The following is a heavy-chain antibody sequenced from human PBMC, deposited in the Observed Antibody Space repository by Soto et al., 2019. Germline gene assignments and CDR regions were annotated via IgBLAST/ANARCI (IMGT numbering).Heavy chain of an antibody. V-gene: IGHV3-21*01. Sequence: PGGSLRLSCAASGFTFSSYSMNWVRQAPGKGLEWVSSISSSSSYIYYADSVKGRFTISRDNAKNSLYLQMNSLRAEDTAVYYCARRTEYSSSSALCWFDPWGQGTLVTVSS. J-gene: IGHJ5*02. CDR2: ISSSSSYI. CDR3: ARRTEYSSSSALCWFDP. CDR1: GFTFSSYS. D-gene: IGHD6-6*01.